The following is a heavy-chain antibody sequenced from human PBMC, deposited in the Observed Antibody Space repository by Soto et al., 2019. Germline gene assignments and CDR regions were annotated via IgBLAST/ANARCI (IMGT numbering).Heavy chain of an antibody. V-gene: IGHV4-34*01. CDR2: INHSGST. Sequence: SETLSLTCAVYGGSFSGYYWSWIRQPPGKGLEWIGEINHSGSTNYNPSLKSRVTISVDTSKNQFSLKLSSVTAADTAVYYCARHIAPYSSSPYGMDVWGQGTTVTVSS. D-gene: IGHD6-13*01. J-gene: IGHJ6*02. CDR1: GGSFSGYY. CDR3: ARHIAPYSSSPYGMDV.